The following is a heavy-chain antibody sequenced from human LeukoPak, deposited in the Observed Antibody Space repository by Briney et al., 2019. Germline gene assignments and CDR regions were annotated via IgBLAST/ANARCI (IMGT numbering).Heavy chain of an antibody. Sequence: ASVXXSXKXSXXTXXSYDINWVRQATGQGLEWMGWMNPNSGNTGYAQKFQGRLTITTNTSIITAYMPLSSLRSEDTAVYYCARGSGSHCTTTSCFFNYLGQGTLVTVSS. CDR3: ARGSGSHCTTTSCFFNY. J-gene: IGHJ4*02. V-gene: IGHV1-8*01. CDR2: MNPNSGNT. D-gene: IGHD2-2*01. CDR1: XXTXXSYD.